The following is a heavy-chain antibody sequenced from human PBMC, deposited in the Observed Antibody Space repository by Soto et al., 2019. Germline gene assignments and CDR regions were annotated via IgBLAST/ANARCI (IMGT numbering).Heavy chain of an antibody. CDR3: ARDRLWLYGGCWVDY. V-gene: IGHV1-69*06. J-gene: IGHJ4*02. CDR1: GGTFSSYA. Sequence: QVQLVQSGAEVKKPGSSVKVSCKASGGTFSSYAISWVRQAPGQGLEWMGGIIPIFGTANYAQKFQGRVTITADKSTSTAYMELRSLRSDDTAVYYCARDRLWLYGGCWVDYWGQGTLVTVSS. CDR2: IIPIFGTA. D-gene: IGHD5-12*01.